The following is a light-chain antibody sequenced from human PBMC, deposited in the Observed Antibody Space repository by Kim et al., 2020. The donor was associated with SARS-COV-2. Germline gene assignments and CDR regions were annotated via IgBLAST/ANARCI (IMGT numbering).Light chain of an antibody. CDR2: QDT. V-gene: IGLV3-1*01. CDR1: KLGDRY. J-gene: IGLJ1*01. Sequence: QTASITCSGDKLGDRYACWYQQKPGQSPVLVIYQDTKRPSGIRERFSGSNSGNTATLTISGTQAMDEADYYCQAWDSSTYVFGTGTKVTVL. CDR3: QAWDSSTYV.